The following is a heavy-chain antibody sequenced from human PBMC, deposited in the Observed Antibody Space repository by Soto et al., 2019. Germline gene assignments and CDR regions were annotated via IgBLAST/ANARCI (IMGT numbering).Heavy chain of an antibody. Sequence: EVQLLESGGGLVQPGGSLRLSCAASGFTFSVYAMSWVRQPPGKGPEWVSTISGSGGSTYYADSVKGRFTISRDNSKNTLYLQMNSLRAEDTAVYYCAKPLTTGYYFPFDYWGQGTLVTVSS. CDR2: ISGSGGST. CDR1: GFTFSVYA. V-gene: IGHV3-23*01. D-gene: IGHD3-9*01. J-gene: IGHJ4*02. CDR3: AKPLTTGYYFPFDY.